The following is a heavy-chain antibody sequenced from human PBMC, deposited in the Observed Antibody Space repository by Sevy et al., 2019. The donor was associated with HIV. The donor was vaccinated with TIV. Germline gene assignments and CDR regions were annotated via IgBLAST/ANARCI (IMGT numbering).Heavy chain of an antibody. J-gene: IGHJ5*02. Sequence: SETLSLTCTVSGGSISGYYWSWIRQSPGKGLEWIAYTHSNGNTNYNPSLKSRVTISIDTSKNQFSLKLSSVTAADTAVYYCTRDRYTLVRGIILTWFDPWVQGTLVTVSS. CDR1: GGSISGYY. V-gene: IGHV4-59*01. CDR3: TRDRYTLVRGIILTWFDP. CDR2: THSNGNT. D-gene: IGHD3-10*01.